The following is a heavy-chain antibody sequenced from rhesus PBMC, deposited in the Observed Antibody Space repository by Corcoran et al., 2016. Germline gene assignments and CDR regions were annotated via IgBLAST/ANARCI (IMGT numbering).Heavy chain of an antibody. D-gene: IGHD4-29*01. CDR1: GGSISSGYG. J-gene: IGHJ4*01. CDR3: ARRGSSSFDY. V-gene: IGHV4S7*01. Sequence: QVQLTESGTGLVKPSETLSLTCAVSGGSISSGYGCGWIHQPPGKGLEWIVTTYSSTGNTYYDPSLKSLVTISRDTSNNQFSLQLTSATAADTAVYYCARRGSSSFDYWGQGVLVTVSS. CDR2: TYSSTGNT.